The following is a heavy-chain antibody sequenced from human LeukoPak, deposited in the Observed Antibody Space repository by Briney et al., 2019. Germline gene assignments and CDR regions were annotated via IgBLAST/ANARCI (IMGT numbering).Heavy chain of an antibody. D-gene: IGHD5-18*01. J-gene: IGHJ4*02. Sequence: SQTLSLTCAISGDSVSSNSAAWNWIRQSPSRGLEWLGRTYYRSKWSTDYAVSVKSRIIINPDTSKNQFSPQLNSVTPEDTALYYCARGLDTAIAYWGQGTLVTVSS. CDR2: TYYRSKWST. CDR1: GDSVSSNSAA. CDR3: ARGLDTAIAY. V-gene: IGHV6-1*01.